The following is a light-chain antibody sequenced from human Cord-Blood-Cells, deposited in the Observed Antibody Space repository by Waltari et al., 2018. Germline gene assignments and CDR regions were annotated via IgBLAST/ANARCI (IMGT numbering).Light chain of an antibody. CDR2: DVS. Sequence: QSALTQPSSVSGSPGQPIPISRTGTSSDVGGYNYVSWYHQHPGKAPTLLIYDVSNRPSGVSNRFSGSKSGNTASLTISGLQAEDEADYYCSSYTSSSTWVFGGGTKLTVL. CDR1: SSDVGGYNY. CDR3: SSYTSSSTWV. V-gene: IGLV2-14*03. J-gene: IGLJ3*02.